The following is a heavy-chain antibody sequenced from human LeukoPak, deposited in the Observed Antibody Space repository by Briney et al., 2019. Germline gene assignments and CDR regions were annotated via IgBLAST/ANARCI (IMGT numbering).Heavy chain of an antibody. Sequence: GGSLRLSCAASGFTVSSNYMRWLRQAPGKGLEWVSVIYSGGSTYYADSVKGRFTISRDNSKNTLYLQMNSLRAEDTAVYYCARDLFAYCTNGVCYDYWGQGTLVTVSS. D-gene: IGHD2-8*01. V-gene: IGHV3-53*01. CDR3: ARDLFAYCTNGVCYDY. CDR1: GFTVSSNY. CDR2: IYSGGST. J-gene: IGHJ4*02.